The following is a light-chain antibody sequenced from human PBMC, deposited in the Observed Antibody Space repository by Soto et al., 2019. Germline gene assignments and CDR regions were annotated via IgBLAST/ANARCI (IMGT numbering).Light chain of an antibody. CDR1: QSVSAW. Sequence: DIPMTQSPSTLSAAEGDIVTITCRASQSVSAWLAWYQQKPGKAPKLLIYKASTLETGVPSRFSGSGYGAEFTLTISSLQPDDLGTYYCQQYRSYPWTFGQGTKVEIK. V-gene: IGKV1-5*03. CDR2: KAS. J-gene: IGKJ1*01. CDR3: QQYRSYPWT.